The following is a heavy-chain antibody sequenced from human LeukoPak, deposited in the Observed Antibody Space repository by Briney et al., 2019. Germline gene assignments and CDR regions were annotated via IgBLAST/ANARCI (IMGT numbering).Heavy chain of an antibody. D-gene: IGHD6-13*01. Sequence: SETLSLTCTVSGGSISSYYWSWIRQPPGKGLEWIGYIYYSGSTNYNPSHKSRVTISVDTSKNQFSLKLSSVTAADTAVYYCARGLYSSSWPDYYYYYYMDVWGKGTTVTVSS. CDR1: GGSISSYY. V-gene: IGHV4-59*01. J-gene: IGHJ6*03. CDR3: ARGLYSSSWPDYYYYYYMDV. CDR2: IYYSGST.